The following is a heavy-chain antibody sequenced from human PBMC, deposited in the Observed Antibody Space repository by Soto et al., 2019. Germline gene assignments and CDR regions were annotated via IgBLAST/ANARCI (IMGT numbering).Heavy chain of an antibody. D-gene: IGHD6-13*01. CDR2: ISAYNGNT. CDR3: ATIAAAGTDDAFDI. CDR1: GYTFTSYG. J-gene: IGHJ3*02. Sequence: ASVKVSCKASGYTFTSYGISWVRQAPGQGLEWMGWISAYNGNTNYAQKLQGRVTMTTDTSTSTAYMELRSLRSDDTAVYYCATIAAAGTDDAFDIWGQGTMVTVSS. V-gene: IGHV1-18*01.